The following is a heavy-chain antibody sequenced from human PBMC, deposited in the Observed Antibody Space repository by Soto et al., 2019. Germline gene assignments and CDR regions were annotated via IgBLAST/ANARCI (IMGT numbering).Heavy chain of an antibody. CDR2: MNPNSGST. V-gene: IGHV1-2*04. J-gene: IGHJ6*02. CDR3: ARGAPMVATFYYYYYGMDV. D-gene: IGHD5-12*01. CDR1: GYTFTSNY. Sequence: ASVKVSCKATGYTFTSNYMHWVRQAPGQGLEWMGWMNPNSGSTNYAQKFQGWVTMTRDTSISTAYMELSRLRSDDTAVYYCARGAPMVATFYYYYYGMDVWGQGTTVTVSS.